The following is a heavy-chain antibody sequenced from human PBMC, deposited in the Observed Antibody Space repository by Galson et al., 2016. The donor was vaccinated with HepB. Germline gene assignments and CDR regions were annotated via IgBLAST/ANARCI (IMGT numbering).Heavy chain of an antibody. V-gene: IGHV1-2*04. CDR1: GYTFTDYY. J-gene: IGHJ4*02. D-gene: IGHD2-15*01. CDR3: SSAGIDGVYCSGRSCSHFDS. Sequence: SVKVSCKASGYTFTDYYIHWVRQAPGQGLEWMGWISNSGGTKYAQKFQGWVTMTRDTSISTAYMELSSLRSDDTAVYYCSSAGIDGVYCSGRSCSHFDSWGQGTLVTVSS. CDR2: ISNSGGT.